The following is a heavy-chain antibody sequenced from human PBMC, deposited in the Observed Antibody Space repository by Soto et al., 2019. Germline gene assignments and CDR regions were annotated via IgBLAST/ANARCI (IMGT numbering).Heavy chain of an antibody. CDR3: ARVMGKNWFDV. CDR1: GGSISGYY. CDR2: IYYNGRT. Sequence: QVHLQESGPGLVKPSETLSLTCSVSGGSISGYYWSWIRQTPGTGLEWIGYIYYNGRTNFNPSLKSRATISLDTSKNQFSLQLTSVTAADPAVYYCARVMGKNWFDVWGQGTLVTVSS. D-gene: IGHD7-27*01. V-gene: IGHV4-59*13. J-gene: IGHJ5*02.